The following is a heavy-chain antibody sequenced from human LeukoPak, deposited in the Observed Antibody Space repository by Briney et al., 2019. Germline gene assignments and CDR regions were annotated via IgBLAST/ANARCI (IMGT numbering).Heavy chain of an antibody. CDR1: GFTFDDYA. D-gene: IGHD6-13*01. V-gene: IGHV3-43*02. CDR2: ISGDGGST. J-gene: IGHJ4*02. CDR3: AKDTAAAGTDLHLDY. Sequence: GGSLRLSCAASGFTFDDYAMHWVRQAPGKGLEWVSLISGDGGSTYYADSVKGRFTISRDNSKNSLYLQMNSLRAEDTALYYCAKDTAAAGTDLHLDYWGQGTLVTVSS.